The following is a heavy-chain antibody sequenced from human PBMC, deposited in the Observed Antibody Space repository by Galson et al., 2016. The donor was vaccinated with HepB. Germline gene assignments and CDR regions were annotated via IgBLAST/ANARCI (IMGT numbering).Heavy chain of an antibody. J-gene: IGHJ6*04. Sequence: SVKVSCKASGGNFSTFAINWVRQAPGQGLEWMGGIIPLFGTANYAQKFQGRVTIIADASTNTTYMDLSSLRSEDTAFYYCAGLTGEPMDVWGKETTVTVSS. V-gene: IGHV1-69*13. CDR2: IIPLFGTA. D-gene: IGHD7-27*01. CDR3: AGLTGEPMDV. CDR1: GGNFSTFA.